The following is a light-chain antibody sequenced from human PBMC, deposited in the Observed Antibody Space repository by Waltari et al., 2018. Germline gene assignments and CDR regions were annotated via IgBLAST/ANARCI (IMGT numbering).Light chain of an antibody. Sequence: DTQMTQSPSSLSASVGDKVTITCHASQSIDSWLVWYQQKPGKAPKPLIYKTSSLESGVPSRFSGSGSGTDFTLSISSLQPEDFATYYCQQYKNLPFTFGGGTKVEIK. CDR1: QSIDSW. CDR3: QQYKNLPFT. V-gene: IGKV1-5*01. CDR2: KTS. J-gene: IGKJ4*01.